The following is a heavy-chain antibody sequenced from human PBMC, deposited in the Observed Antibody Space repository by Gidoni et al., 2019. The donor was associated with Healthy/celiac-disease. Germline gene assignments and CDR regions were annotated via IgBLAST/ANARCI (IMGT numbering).Heavy chain of an antibody. Sequence: QVQLVQSGAEVQKPGASVKVSCKASGSTFTSYDINWVRQATGQGLEWMGWMNPNSGNTGYAQKFQGRVTMTRNTSISTAYMELSSLRSEDTAVYYCARENYYDSSGYSTSPGFDPWGQGTLVTVSS. CDR3: ARENYYDSSGYSTSPGFDP. D-gene: IGHD3-22*01. V-gene: IGHV1-8*01. CDR2: MNPNSGNT. J-gene: IGHJ5*02. CDR1: GSTFTSYD.